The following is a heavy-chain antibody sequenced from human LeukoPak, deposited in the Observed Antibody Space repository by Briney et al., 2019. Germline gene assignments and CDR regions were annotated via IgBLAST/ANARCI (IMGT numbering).Heavy chain of an antibody. Sequence: GGSLRLSCSASGFTFSRYAMHWVRQAPGKGLEYVSGINDNGGRTHYGDSVKGRFSISRDNSKNTLHLQMGTLRAEDTALYYCVKDVGGSYAFDYWGQGILVTVAS. CDR3: VKDVGGSYAFDY. V-gene: IGHV3-64D*09. J-gene: IGHJ4*02. D-gene: IGHD1-26*01. CDR2: INDNGGRT. CDR1: GFTFSRYA.